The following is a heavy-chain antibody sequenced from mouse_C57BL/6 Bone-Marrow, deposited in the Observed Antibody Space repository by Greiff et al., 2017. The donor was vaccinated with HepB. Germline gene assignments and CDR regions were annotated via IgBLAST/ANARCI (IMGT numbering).Heavy chain of an antibody. V-gene: IGHV1-59*01. Sequence: VQLQQSGAELVRPGTSVKLSCKASGYTFTSYWMHWVKQRPGQGLEWIGVIDPSDSYTNYNQKFKGKATLTVDTSSSTAYMQLSSLTSEDSAVYYCARGEDYWGQGTTLTVSS. J-gene: IGHJ2*01. CDR3: ARGEDY. CDR2: IDPSDSYT. CDR1: GYTFTSYW.